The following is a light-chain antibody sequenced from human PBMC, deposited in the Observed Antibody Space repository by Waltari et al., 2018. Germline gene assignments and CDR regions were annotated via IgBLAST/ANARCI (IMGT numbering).Light chain of an antibody. V-gene: IGLV1-44*01. CDR2: RSD. CDR1: APNIGGNL. J-gene: IGLJ3*02. CDR3: ASWDDSLNGHWV. Sequence: QSVLTQPPSASGTPGQRVTISCSGSAPNIGGNLVNWYQQLPGKAPKLLIYRSDLRPSGAPDRFSGSKSGTSASLAISGLQSEDEADYFCASWDDSLNGHWVFGGGTKVTVL.